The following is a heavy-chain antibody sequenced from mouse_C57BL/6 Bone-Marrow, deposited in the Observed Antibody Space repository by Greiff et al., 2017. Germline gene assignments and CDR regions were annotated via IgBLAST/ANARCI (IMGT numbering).Heavy chain of an antibody. D-gene: IGHD2-4*01. J-gene: IGHJ3*01. CDR3: ALYDYLAY. V-gene: IGHV14-2*01. CDR1: GFNIKDYY. CDR2: IDPEDGET. Sequence: VQLKQSGAELVKPGASVKLPCTASGFNIKDYYMHWVKQRTEQGLEWIGRIDPEDGETKYAPKFQGKATITADTSSNTAYLQLSSLTSEDTAVYYCALYDYLAYWGQGTLVTVSA.